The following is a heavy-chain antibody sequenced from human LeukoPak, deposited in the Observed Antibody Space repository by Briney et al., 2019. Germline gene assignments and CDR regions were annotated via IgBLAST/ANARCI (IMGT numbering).Heavy chain of an antibody. CDR2: ISWNSGSI. Sequence: GGSLRLSCAASGFTFDDYAMHWVRQAPGKGLEWVSGISWNSGSIGYADSVKGRFTISRDNAKNSLYLQMNSLRAEDTAVYYCARDPNYDFWSGYYVGMDVWGQGTTVTVSS. D-gene: IGHD3-3*01. CDR3: ARDPNYDFWSGYYVGMDV. CDR1: GFTFDDYA. V-gene: IGHV3-9*01. J-gene: IGHJ6*02.